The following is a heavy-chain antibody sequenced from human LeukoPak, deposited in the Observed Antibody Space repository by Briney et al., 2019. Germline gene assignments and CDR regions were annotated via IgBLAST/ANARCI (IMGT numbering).Heavy chain of an antibody. CDR1: GDSISSGDYY. CDR3: ARRDYYGSGSYNY. D-gene: IGHD3-10*01. V-gene: IGHV4-61*02. J-gene: IGHJ4*02. CDR2: IYTSGST. Sequence: SETLSLTCTVSGDSISSGDYYWSWIRQPAGKGLEWFGRIYTSGSTYYNPSLKSRVTISIDTSRNQFSLKLNSVTAADTAVYYCARRDYYGSGSYNYWGQGTLVTVSS.